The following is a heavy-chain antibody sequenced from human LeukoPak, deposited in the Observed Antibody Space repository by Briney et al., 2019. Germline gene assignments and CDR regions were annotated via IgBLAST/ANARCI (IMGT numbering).Heavy chain of an antibody. CDR1: GFTFSSYW. D-gene: IGHD2-15*01. J-gene: IGHJ4*02. Sequence: GGSLRLSCAASGFTFSSYWMSWVRQAPGKGLEWVANIKQDESEKYYVDSVKGRFTISRDNAKNSLYLQMNSLRAEDTAVYYCAREGGYCSGGSCYSFDYWGQGTLVTVSS. CDR3: AREGGYCSGGSCYSFDY. V-gene: IGHV3-7*01. CDR2: IKQDESEK.